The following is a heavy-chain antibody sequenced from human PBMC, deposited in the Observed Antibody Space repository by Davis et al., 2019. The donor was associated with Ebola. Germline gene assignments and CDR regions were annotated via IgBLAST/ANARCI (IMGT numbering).Heavy chain of an antibody. CDR2: IYWDDVK. CDR3: AHSPAAAGTFDP. Sequence: SGPTLVKPTQTLTLTCTFSGFSLSTSGLGVAWIRQPPGKALEWLTLIYWDDVKRYSPSLKSRLTITKDTSKNQVVLTMTNMDPVDTATYYCAHSPAAAGTFDPWGQGTLVTVSS. J-gene: IGHJ5*02. D-gene: IGHD6-13*01. CDR1: GFSLSTSGLG. V-gene: IGHV2-5*02.